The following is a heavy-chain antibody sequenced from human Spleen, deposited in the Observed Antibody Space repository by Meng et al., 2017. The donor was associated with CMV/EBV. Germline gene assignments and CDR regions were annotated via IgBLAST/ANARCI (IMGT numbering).Heavy chain of an antibody. V-gene: IGHV3-21*01. CDR3: VTIYAVAAMDV. D-gene: IGHD2-15*01. CDR1: GFTFSSYS. CDR2: ISTISSYI. Sequence: GESLKISCAASGFTFSSYSMNWVRQAPGKGLEWVSSISTISSYIYYADSVKGRFTISRDNANNTLYLQMNSLRAEDTAVYYCVTIYAVAAMDVWGQGTTVTVSS. J-gene: IGHJ6*02.